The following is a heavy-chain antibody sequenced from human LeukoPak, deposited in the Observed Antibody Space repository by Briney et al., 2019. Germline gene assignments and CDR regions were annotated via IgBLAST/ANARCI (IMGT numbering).Heavy chain of an antibody. J-gene: IGHJ4*02. CDR3: ARGERYCSGGSCYLDY. Sequence: APVKVSCKASGYTFTSYGISWVRQAPGQGLEWMGGIIPIFGTANYAQKFQGRVTITADESTSTAYMELSSLRSEDTAVYYCARGERYCSGGSCYLDYWGQGTLVTVSS. CDR1: GYTFTSYG. D-gene: IGHD2-15*01. CDR2: IIPIFGTA. V-gene: IGHV1-69*13.